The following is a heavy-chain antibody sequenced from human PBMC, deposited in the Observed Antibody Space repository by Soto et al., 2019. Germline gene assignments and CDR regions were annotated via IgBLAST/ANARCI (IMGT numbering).Heavy chain of an antibody. CDR1: GFPLTTAGAG. CDR2: IYWNDDT. D-gene: IGHD4-17*01. Sequence: QITLKESGPTLVKPTQTLTLTCTFSGFPLTTAGAGVGWIRQPPGKALEWLALIYWNDDTRYSPSLKNRLTITKDTSKNQVVLRMTNMDPVDTATYYCAHRGYGNYPRDNWFDPWGQGILVIVSS. CDR3: AHRGYGNYPRDNWFDP. J-gene: IGHJ5*02. V-gene: IGHV2-5*01.